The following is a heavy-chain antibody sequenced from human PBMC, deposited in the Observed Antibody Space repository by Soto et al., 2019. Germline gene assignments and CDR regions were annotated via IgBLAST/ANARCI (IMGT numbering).Heavy chain of an antibody. CDR2: ISSSGSTI. D-gene: IGHD5-12*01. CDR1: GFPFSSYE. CDR3: ARESGRGYSGYDAFDI. J-gene: IGHJ3*02. V-gene: IGHV3-48*03. Sequence: GGSLRLSFAASGFPFSSYEMNWVRQAPGKGLEWVSYISSSGSTIYYADSVKGRFTISRDNAKNSLYLQMNSLRAEDTAVYYCARESGRGYSGYDAFDIWGQGTMVTVSS.